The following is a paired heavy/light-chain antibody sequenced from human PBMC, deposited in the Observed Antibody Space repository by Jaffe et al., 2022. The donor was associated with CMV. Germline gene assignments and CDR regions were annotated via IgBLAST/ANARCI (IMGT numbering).Heavy chain of an antibody. CDR1: GFTFSSYS. CDR3: ARDRWGIYDILTGYYRYYYYGMDV. V-gene: IGHV3-48*02. J-gene: IGHJ6*02. Sequence: EVQLVESGGGLVQPGGSLRLSCAASGFTFSSYSMNWVRQAPGKGLEWVSYISSSSSTIYYADSVKGRFTISRDNAKNSLYLQMNSLRDEDTAVYYCARDRWGIYDILTGYYRYYYYGMDVWGQGTTVTVSS. CDR2: ISSSSSTI. D-gene: IGHD3-9*01.
Light chain of an antibody. Sequence: DIVMTQTPLSLSVTPGQPASISCKSSQSLLHSDGKTYLYWYLQKPGQSPQLLIYEVSNRFSGVPDRFSGSGSGTDFTLKISRVEAEDVGVYYCMQSIQLPSWTFGQGTKVEIK. CDR2: EVS. CDR3: MQSIQLPSWT. J-gene: IGKJ1*01. CDR1: QSLLHSDGKTY. V-gene: IGKV2D-29*02.